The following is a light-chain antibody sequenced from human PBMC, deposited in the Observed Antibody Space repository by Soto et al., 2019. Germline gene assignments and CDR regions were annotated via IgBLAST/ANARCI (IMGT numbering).Light chain of an antibody. CDR1: QSVSTN. Sequence: IVMTQSPATLSVSPGEGATLSCRASQSVSTNLAWYQQKPGQSPRLLIYGASTRVTGIPPRFSGSGSGTEFTLTISSLLSEDFAVYHCQQYNDWPQTFGQGTKLEI. V-gene: IGKV3-15*01. J-gene: IGKJ2*01. CDR2: GAS. CDR3: QQYNDWPQT.